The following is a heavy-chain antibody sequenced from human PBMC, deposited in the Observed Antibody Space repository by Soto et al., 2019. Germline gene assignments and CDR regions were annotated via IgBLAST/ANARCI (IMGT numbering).Heavy chain of an antibody. CDR2: ILVGGST. CDR3: AKATATGGGAFEI. D-gene: IGHD2-8*02. Sequence: GGSLRLSCAASGFTFSTYDMSWVRQAPGKGLAWVSTILVGGSTHYEDSVQGRFTISRDTSKNTVYLHMNSLTAGDTAVYYCAKATATGGGAFEIYGQGTMVTVSS. J-gene: IGHJ3*02. V-gene: IGHV3-23*01. CDR1: GFTFSTYD.